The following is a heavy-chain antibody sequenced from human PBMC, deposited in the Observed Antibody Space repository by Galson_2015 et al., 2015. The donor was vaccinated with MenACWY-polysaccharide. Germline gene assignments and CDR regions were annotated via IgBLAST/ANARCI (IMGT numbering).Heavy chain of an antibody. V-gene: IGHV3-74*01. CDR3: ARDPHCGAGCSIHDAFDV. D-gene: IGHD2-21*02. J-gene: IGHJ3*01. CDR2: INTDGSST. Sequence: SLRLSCAASGFTFSSYWMHWVRQAPGEGLAWVSRINTDGSSTSYADSAKGRFTVSRDNAKNTVYLQMNSLRAEDTAVYYCARDPHCGAGCSIHDAFDVWGQGTKVTVSS. CDR1: GFTFSSYW.